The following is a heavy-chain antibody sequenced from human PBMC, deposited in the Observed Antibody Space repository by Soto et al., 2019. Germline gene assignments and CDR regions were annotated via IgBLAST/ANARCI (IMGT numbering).Heavy chain of an antibody. CDR3: VSLGDS. J-gene: IGHJ4*02. V-gene: IGHV4-39*01. Sequence: SETLSLTCTVSGACIGSAEYHWGWIRQPPGKGLEWIGSVKSSGTYYNPSLRSRITVSVDTSNNQFSLNLRSVTAADTATDYCVSLGDSWGQGALGTVSS. CDR1: GACIGSAEYH. CDR2: VKSSGT. D-gene: IGHD3-10*01.